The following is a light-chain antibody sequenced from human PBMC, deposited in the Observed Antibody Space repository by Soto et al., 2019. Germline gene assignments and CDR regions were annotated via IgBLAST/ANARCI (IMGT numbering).Light chain of an antibody. CDR1: QSVLYSSNNKNY. Sequence: DIVMTQSPDSLAVSLGERATINCNSSQSVLYSSNNKNYLAWYQQKPGQPPKLLIYWASTRESGVPDQFSGSGSGTDFTLTISRLQSVDVAVYYCQQYYTTPYTFGRGTKLEIK. CDR2: WAS. J-gene: IGKJ2*01. CDR3: QQYYTTPYT. V-gene: IGKV4-1*01.